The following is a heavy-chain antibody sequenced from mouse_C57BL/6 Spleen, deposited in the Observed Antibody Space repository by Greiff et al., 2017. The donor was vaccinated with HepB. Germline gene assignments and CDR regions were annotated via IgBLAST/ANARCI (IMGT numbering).Heavy chain of an antibody. V-gene: IGHV1-15*01. J-gene: IGHJ4*01. CDR2: IDPETGGT. CDR3: TREIAMDY. Sequence: QVHVKQSGAELVRPGASVTLSCKASGYTFTDYEMHWVKQTPVHGLEWIGAIDPETGGTAYNQKFKGKAILTADKSSSTAYMELRSLTSEDSAVYYCTREIAMDYWGQGTSVTVSS. CDR1: GYTFTDYE.